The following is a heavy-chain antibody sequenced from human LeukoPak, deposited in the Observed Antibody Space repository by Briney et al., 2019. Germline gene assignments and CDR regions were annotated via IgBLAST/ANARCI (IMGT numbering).Heavy chain of an antibody. Sequence: PSETLSLTCSVSGVSISNYYCSWIRQTPGKGLEWIGYIYYSGNTDYNPSLKSRVTISVDTSKNQFSLKLSSVTAADTAIYYCARHPGGSGSYVAAFDIWGPGTMVTVSS. CDR3: ARHPGGSGSYVAAFDI. V-gene: IGHV4-59*08. J-gene: IGHJ3*02. D-gene: IGHD1-26*01. CDR1: GVSISNYY. CDR2: IYYSGNT.